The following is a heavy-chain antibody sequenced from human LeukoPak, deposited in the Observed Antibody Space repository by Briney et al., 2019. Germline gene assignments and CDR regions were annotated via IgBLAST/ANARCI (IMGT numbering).Heavy chain of an antibody. Sequence: GGSLRLSCAASGFTVSSYYMTWVRQAPGKGLEWVSVIYSGGSTYYADSVKGRFTISRDNSKNTLYLQMNSLRAEDTAVYYCARANCGGDCFPYYFDYWGQGTLVTVSS. CDR3: ARANCGGDCFPYYFDY. V-gene: IGHV3-66*01. CDR2: IYSGGST. J-gene: IGHJ4*02. D-gene: IGHD2-21*02. CDR1: GFTVSSYY.